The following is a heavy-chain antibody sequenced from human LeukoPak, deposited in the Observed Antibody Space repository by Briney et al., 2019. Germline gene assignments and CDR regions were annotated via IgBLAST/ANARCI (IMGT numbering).Heavy chain of an antibody. Sequence: SETLSLTCTVSGGSISSYYWSWIRQPPGKGLEWIGYIYYSGSTNYNPSLKSRVTISVDTSKNQFSPKLSSVTAADTAVYYCARGLWFGELLFDYWGQGTLVTVSS. CDR3: ARGLWFGELLFDY. CDR2: IYYSGST. V-gene: IGHV4-59*01. D-gene: IGHD3-10*01. CDR1: GGSISSYY. J-gene: IGHJ4*02.